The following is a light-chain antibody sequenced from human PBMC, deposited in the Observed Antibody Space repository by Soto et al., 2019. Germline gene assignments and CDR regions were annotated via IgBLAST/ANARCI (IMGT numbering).Light chain of an antibody. CDR1: SSDVGGYKY. J-gene: IGLJ2*01. CDR3: SSYTSSDTLV. Sequence: QSALTQPASVSGSPGQSITISCTGTSSDVGGYKYVSWYQQYPGKAPKLMIYEVSNRPSGVSNRFSGSKSGNTASLTISGRQAEDEADYYCSSYTSSDTLVFGGGTKLTVL. V-gene: IGLV2-14*01. CDR2: EVS.